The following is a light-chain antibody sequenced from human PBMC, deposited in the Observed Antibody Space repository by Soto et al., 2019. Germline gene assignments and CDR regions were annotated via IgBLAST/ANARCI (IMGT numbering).Light chain of an antibody. CDR3: SSYTATNTLV. CDR1: SSDVGDYNY. Sequence: QSALTQPASVSGSPGQSITISCTGTSSDVGDYNYVSWYQQHPGKSPKLIIYGVSKRPSGISDRFSGSKSGNTASLTVSGLQDEDEADYYCSSYTATNTLVFGGGTKVTVL. J-gene: IGLJ2*01. V-gene: IGLV2-14*01. CDR2: GVS.